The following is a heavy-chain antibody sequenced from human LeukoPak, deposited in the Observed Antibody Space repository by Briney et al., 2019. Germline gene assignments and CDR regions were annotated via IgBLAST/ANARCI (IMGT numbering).Heavy chain of an antibody. D-gene: IGHD3-3*01. V-gene: IGHV4-31*03. Sequence: SETLSLTCTVSGGSISSGGYYWSWIRQHPGKGLEWIGYIYYSGSTYYNPSLKSRVTISVDSSKNQFSLKLSSVTAADTAVYYCAGWWSGYYFGYWGQGTLVTVSS. CDR2: IYYSGST. CDR1: GGSISSGGYY. CDR3: AGWWSGYYFGY. J-gene: IGHJ4*02.